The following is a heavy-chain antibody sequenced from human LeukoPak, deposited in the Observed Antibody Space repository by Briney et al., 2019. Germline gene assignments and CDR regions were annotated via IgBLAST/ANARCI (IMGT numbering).Heavy chain of an antibody. Sequence: SETLSLTCTVSGGSISSSSYYWGWIRQPPGKGLEWIGSIYYSGSTYYNPSLKSRVTISVDTSKNQFSLKLSSVTAADTAVYYCARQGLEVRGVIINPDYWGQGTLVTVSS. CDR3: ARQGLEVRGVIINPDY. D-gene: IGHD3-10*01. CDR1: GGSISSSSYY. J-gene: IGHJ4*02. CDR2: IYYSGST. V-gene: IGHV4-39*01.